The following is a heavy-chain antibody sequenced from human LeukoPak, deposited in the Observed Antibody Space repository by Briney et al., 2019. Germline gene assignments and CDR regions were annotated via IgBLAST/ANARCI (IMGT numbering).Heavy chain of an antibody. Sequence: SETLSLTCTVSGGSISSHYWSWIRQPPGKGLEWIGYIYYSGSTNYNPSLKSRVTISVDTSKNQFSLKLSSVTAADTAVYYCARDRSSSWDFDYWGQGTLVTVSS. CDR2: IYYSGST. CDR3: ARDRSSSWDFDY. V-gene: IGHV4-59*11. J-gene: IGHJ4*02. D-gene: IGHD6-6*01. CDR1: GGSISSHY.